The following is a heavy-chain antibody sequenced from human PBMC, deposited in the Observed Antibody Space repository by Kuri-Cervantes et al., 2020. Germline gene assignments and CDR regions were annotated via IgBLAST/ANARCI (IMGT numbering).Heavy chain of an antibody. V-gene: IGHV3-48*04. CDR2: ISSSGSTI. CDR1: GFTFSSYA. Sequence: GESLKISCAASGFTFSSYAMNWVRQAPGKGLEWVSYISSSGSTIYYADSVKGRFTISRDNAKNSLYLQMNSLRAEDTAVYYCARVRRGYVVTYYYYYMDVRGKGTTVTVSS. J-gene: IGHJ6*03. D-gene: IGHD2-21*02. CDR3: ARVRRGYVVTYYYYYMDV.